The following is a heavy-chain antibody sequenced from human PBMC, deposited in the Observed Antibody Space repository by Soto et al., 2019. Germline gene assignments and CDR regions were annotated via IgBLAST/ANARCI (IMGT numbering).Heavy chain of an antibody. CDR2: INSDGSST. CDR1: GFTFSSYC. J-gene: IGHJ6*03. D-gene: IGHD2-2*01. V-gene: IGHV3-74*01. CDR3: ARAVGYCSSTSCPSDNYYLDG. Sequence: EVQLVESWGGLVQPGGSLRLSCAASGFTFSSYCMHWVRQAPGKGLVWVSRINSDGSSTSYADSVKGRFNISRDNAKKALYLQMNSLGAEDAAVYYCARAVGYCSSTSCPSDNYYLDGWGKGTTVTVSS.